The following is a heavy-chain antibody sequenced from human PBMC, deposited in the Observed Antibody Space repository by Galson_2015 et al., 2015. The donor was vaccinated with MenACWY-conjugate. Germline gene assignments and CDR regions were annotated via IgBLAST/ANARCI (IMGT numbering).Heavy chain of an antibody. V-gene: IGHV1-3*01. Sequence: SVKVSCKASGSTFTSYTMHWVRQAPGQRLEWMGWIHGANGNTEYSPKFQDRVTITSDTSASAAYMDVSRLRYDDTAIYYCARGYSSGWYGGRFDLWGQGTLVTVS. CDR3: ARGYSSGWYGGRFDL. D-gene: IGHD6-19*01. CDR2: IHGANGNT. CDR1: GSTFTSYT. J-gene: IGHJ4*02.